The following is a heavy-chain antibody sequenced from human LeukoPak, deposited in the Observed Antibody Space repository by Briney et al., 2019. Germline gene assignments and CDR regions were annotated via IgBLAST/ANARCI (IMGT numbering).Heavy chain of an antibody. Sequence: SETLSLTCTVSGGSFNNYYWNWIRQPAGKGLEWIGRIYSSGSTDYNPSLKSRVTMSVDTSKNQFSLNLTSVTAADSAVYYCARARGRLLLIDYWGQGTLVTVSS. D-gene: IGHD2-15*01. V-gene: IGHV4-4*07. J-gene: IGHJ4*02. CDR2: IYSSGST. CDR1: GGSFNNYY. CDR3: ARARGRLLLIDY.